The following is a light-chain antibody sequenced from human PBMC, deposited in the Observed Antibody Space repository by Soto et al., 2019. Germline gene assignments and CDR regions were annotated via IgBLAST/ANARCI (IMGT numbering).Light chain of an antibody. J-gene: IGLJ1*01. Sequence: QSVLTQPASVSGSPGQSITISCTGTSSDFGGYNYVSWYQQYPGKVPKLLIYHVSNRPSGVSNRFSGSKSGNTASLTISGLQAEDEPDYFCTSSTSDNLYVFGTGTKVTVL. CDR2: HVS. V-gene: IGLV2-14*03. CDR3: TSSTSDNLYV. CDR1: SSDFGGYNY.